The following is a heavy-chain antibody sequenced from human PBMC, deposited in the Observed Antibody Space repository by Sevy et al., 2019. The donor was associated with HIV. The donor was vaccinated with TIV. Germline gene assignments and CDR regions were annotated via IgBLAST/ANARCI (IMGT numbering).Heavy chain of an antibody. V-gene: IGHV3-21*01. J-gene: IGHJ4*02. CDR2: ISSSSSYI. Sequence: GGSLRLSCAASGFTFSSYSMNWVRQAPGKGLEWVSSISSSSSYIYYANSVKGRFTISRDNAKNPLYLQMNSLRPEETAGYYCARVVSSGYYDGNFDYWGQGTLVTVSS. D-gene: IGHD3-22*01. CDR1: GFTFSSYS. CDR3: ARVVSSGYYDGNFDY.